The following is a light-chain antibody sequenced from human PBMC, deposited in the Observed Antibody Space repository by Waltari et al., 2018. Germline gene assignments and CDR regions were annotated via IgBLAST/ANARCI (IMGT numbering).Light chain of an antibody. V-gene: IGKV3-15*01. CDR2: GAS. CDR1: QSVSSN. J-gene: IGKJ4*01. CDR3: QQYNNWPLT. Sequence: EIVMTQSPATLSVSPGERATLSCRASQSVSSNLAWYQQKPGQAPRLLIYGASTRATGIPARFSGRGSWTEFTLTISSMQSEDCAVYYCQQYNNWPLTFGGGTKVEIK.